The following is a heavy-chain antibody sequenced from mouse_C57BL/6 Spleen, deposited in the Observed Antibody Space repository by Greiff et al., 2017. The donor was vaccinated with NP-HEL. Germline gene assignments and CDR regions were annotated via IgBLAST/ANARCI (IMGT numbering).Heavy chain of an antibody. CDR3: ARDWDGYYFDY. V-gene: IGHV1-64*01. D-gene: IGHD4-1*01. CDR1: GYTFTSYW. J-gene: IGHJ2*01. CDR2: IHPNSGST. Sequence: VQLQQPAAELVKPGASVKLSCKASGYTFTSYWMHWVKQRPGQGLEWIGMIHPNSGSTNYNEKFKSKATLTVDKSSSTAYMQLSSLTSEDSAVYYCARDWDGYYFDYWGQGTTLTVSS.